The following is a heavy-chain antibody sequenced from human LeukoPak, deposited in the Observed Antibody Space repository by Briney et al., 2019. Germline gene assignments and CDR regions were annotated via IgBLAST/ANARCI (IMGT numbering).Heavy chain of an antibody. CDR3: ARGGTYWDAFDI. CDR2: ISGSGGST. D-gene: IGHD1-26*01. CDR1: GFTFSSYA. Sequence: GGSLRLSCAASGFTFSSYAISWVRQAPGKGLEWVSAISGSGGSTYYADSVKGRFTISRDNSKNTLYLQMNSLRAEDTAVYYCARGGTYWDAFDIWGQGTMVTVSS. J-gene: IGHJ3*02. V-gene: IGHV3-23*01.